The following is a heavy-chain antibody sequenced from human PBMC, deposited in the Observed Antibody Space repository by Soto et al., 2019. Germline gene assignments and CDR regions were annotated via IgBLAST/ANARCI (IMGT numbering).Heavy chain of an antibody. CDR1: GGSMNSGGYY. Sequence: SETLSLTCSVSGGSMNSGGYYWSWIRQHPGKGLEWIGYIYYNGDTYYNPSLKSRVTFSVDTSKNQFSLNLTSVTAADTAVYYCARRGGSSPGYYYYAMDVWGQGTTVTVSS. V-gene: IGHV4-31*03. CDR2: IYYNGDT. D-gene: IGHD6-6*01. J-gene: IGHJ6*02. CDR3: ARRGGSSPGYYYYAMDV.